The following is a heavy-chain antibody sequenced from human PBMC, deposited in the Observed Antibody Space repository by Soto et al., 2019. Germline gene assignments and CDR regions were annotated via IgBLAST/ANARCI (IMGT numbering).Heavy chain of an antibody. Sequence: LVQSGAEVKNPGASVTVSCKTSGYTFTTYALIWVRQAPGQGLEWMGWIAPYTGKTVYAQNVQGRVTMTTDTSTGTAYMEMRSLTSDATAVYFCAREGVAAAMDSWGQGTLVTVSS. CDR1: GYTFTTYA. V-gene: IGHV1-18*01. CDR2: IAPYTGKT. D-gene: IGHD6-13*01. J-gene: IGHJ4*02. CDR3: AREGVAAAMDS.